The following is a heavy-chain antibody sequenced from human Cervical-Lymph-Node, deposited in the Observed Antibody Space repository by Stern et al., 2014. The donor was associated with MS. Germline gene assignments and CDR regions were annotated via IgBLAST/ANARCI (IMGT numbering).Heavy chain of an antibody. CDR3: ARGSYGGYYYGMDV. D-gene: IGHD5-18*01. CDR1: GFTFSSYD. J-gene: IGHJ6*02. CDR2: IGTAGDT. V-gene: IGHV3-13*01. Sequence: VQLVESGGGLVQPGGSLRLSCAASGFTFSSYDMHWVRQATGKGLEWVSAIGTAGDTYYPGSVKGRFTISRENAKNSLYLQMNSLRAGDTAVYYCARGSYGGYYYGMDVWGQGTTVTVSS.